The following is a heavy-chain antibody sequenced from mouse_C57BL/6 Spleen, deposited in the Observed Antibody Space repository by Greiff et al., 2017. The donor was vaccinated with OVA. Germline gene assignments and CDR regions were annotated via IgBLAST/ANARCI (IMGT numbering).Heavy chain of an antibody. CDR1: GYTFTSYW. CDR3: ARSGSGAY. Sequence: QVQLQQPGAELVRPGSSVKLSCKASGYTFTSYWMDWVKQRPGQGLEWIGNIYTSDSETHYNQKFKDKATLTVDKSSSTAYMQLSSLTSEDSAVYYCARSGSGAYWGQGTLVTVSA. J-gene: IGHJ3*01. CDR2: IYTSDSET. V-gene: IGHV1-61*01. D-gene: IGHD1-1*01.